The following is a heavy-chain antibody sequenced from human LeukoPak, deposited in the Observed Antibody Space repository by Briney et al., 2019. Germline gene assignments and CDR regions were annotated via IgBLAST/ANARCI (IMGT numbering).Heavy chain of an antibody. CDR1: GGTFSSYA. J-gene: IGHJ4*02. D-gene: IGHD5-18*01. CDR2: IIPIFGTA. CDR3: ARAFLEPGYSYGLYYFDY. Sequence: SVKVSCKASGGTFSSYAISWVRQAPGQGLECMGGIIPIFGTAKYAQKFQGRVTITADESTSTAYMELSSLRSEDTAVYYCARAFLEPGYSYGLYYFDYWGQGTLVTVSS. V-gene: IGHV1-69*13.